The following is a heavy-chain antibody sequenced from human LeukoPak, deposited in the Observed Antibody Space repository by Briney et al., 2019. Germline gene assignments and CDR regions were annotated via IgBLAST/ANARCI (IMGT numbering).Heavy chain of an antibody. J-gene: IGHJ4*02. CDR3: ATYCSSTSCQRID. Sequence: PSETLSLTCTVSGGSISSGGYYWSWIRQPPGKGLEWIGYIYHSGSTYYNPSLKSRVTISVDRSKNQFSLKLSSVTAADTAVYYCATYCSSTSCQRIDWGQGTLVTVSS. V-gene: IGHV4-30-2*01. D-gene: IGHD2-2*01. CDR1: GGSISSGGYY. CDR2: IYHSGST.